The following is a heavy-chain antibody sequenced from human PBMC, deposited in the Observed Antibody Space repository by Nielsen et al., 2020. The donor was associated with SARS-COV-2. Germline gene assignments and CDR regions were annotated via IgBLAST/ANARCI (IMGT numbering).Heavy chain of an antibody. CDR3: AKDHRSGWDYFDY. J-gene: IGHJ4*02. Sequence: GESLKISCAASGFTFSSYWMSWVRQAPGKGLEWVANIKQDGSEKYYADSVKGRFTISRDNSKNTLYLQMNSLRAEDTAVYYCAKDHRSGWDYFDYWGQGTLVTVSS. V-gene: IGHV3-7*01. D-gene: IGHD1-26*01. CDR2: IKQDGSEK. CDR1: GFTFSSYW.